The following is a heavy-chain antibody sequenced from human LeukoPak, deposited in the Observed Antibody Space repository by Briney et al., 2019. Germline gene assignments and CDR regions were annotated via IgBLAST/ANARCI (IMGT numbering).Heavy chain of an antibody. V-gene: IGHV4-39*07. D-gene: IGHD3-9*01. CDR2: IYYSGST. CDR1: GGSISSSSYY. J-gene: IGHJ6*03. CDR3: ARDFDILTGYYDYYYYYMDV. Sequence: PSETLSLTCTVSGGSISSSSYYWGWIRQPPGKGLEWIGSIYYSGSTYYNPSLKSRVTISVDTSKNQFSLKLSSVTAADTAVYYCARDFDILTGYYDYYYYYMDVWGKGTTVTISS.